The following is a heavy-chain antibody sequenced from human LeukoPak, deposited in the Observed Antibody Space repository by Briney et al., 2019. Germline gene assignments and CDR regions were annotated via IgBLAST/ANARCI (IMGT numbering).Heavy chain of an antibody. Sequence: GASVKVSCKASGYAFTNYGISWVRQAPGQGLEWMGWMNPNSGNTGYAQKFQGRVTMTRNTSISTAYMELSSLRSEDTAVYYCARGKSSGWYGAFNFDYWGQGTLVTVSS. V-gene: IGHV1-8*02. CDR2: MNPNSGNT. CDR1: GYAFTNYG. CDR3: ARGKSSGWYGAFNFDY. D-gene: IGHD6-19*01. J-gene: IGHJ4*02.